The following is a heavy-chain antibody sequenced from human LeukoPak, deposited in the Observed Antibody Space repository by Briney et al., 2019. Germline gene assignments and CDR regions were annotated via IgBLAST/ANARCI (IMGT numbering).Heavy chain of an antibody. D-gene: IGHD1-1*01. CDR2: IWYEADHH. J-gene: IGHJ4*01. Sequence: GGSLRLSCAMTGFVFRSYSVHWVRQAPGKGLEWVAVIWYEADHHYYGDSVKGRFTISRDNFKNTLYLQMNSLRVEDTAVYYCVSPSRPGTTLYFDWWGXGTLVTVSA. CDR3: VSPSRPGTTLYFDW. V-gene: IGHV3-33*01. CDR1: GFVFRSYS.